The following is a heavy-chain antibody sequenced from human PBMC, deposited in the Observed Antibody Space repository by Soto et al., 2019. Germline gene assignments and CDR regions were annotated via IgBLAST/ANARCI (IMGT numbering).Heavy chain of an antibody. Sequence: EVQLVESGGGFVQPGGSLRLSCVDSGSTFRNFSMSWVRQAPGKGLEWVSGISASGHQTHYVDSEKGRFTISRDNVKKRLTLKMNSMIAEDRVIYYCARDGYCSSTNCYTGAFDIWGLGTLVTVSS. V-gene: IGHV3-23*04. CDR2: ISASGHQT. D-gene: IGHD2-2*02. CDR1: GSTFRNFS. CDR3: ARDGYCSSTNCYTGAFDI. J-gene: IGHJ3*02.